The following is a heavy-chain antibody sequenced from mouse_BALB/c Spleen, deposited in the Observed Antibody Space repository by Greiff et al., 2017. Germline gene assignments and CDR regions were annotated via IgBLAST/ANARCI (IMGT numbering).Heavy chain of an antibody. J-gene: IGHJ2*01. CDR3: NALRTTATRDY. D-gene: IGHD1-2*01. CDR1: GFNIKDYY. Sequence: EVQLQQSGAELVRSGASVKLSCTASGFNIKDYYMHWVKQRPEQGLEWIGWIDPENGDTEYAPKFQGKATMTADTSSNTAYLQLSSLTSEDTAVYYCNALRTTATRDYWGQGTTLTVSS. CDR2: IDPENGDT. V-gene: IGHV14-4*02.